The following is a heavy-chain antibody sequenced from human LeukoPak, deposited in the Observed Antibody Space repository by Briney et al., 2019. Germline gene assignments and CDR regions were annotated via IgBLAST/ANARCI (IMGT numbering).Heavy chain of an antibody. V-gene: IGHV3-23*01. CDR1: GFTFSSYS. CDR2: ISGSGGST. Sequence: GGSLRLSCAASGFTFSSYSMSWVRPAAGKGLGWVSAISGSGGSTYYADSGKGRFTISRDNPKNTLYLQMNRLRAEDTAVYYCAKDVGYCSSTSCYIFDYWGQGTLVTVSS. J-gene: IGHJ4*02. D-gene: IGHD2-2*02. CDR3: AKDVGYCSSTSCYIFDY.